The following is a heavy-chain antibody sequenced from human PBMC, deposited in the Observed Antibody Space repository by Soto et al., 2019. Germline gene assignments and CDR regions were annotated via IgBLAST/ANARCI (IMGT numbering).Heavy chain of an antibody. Sequence: PGGSLRLSCAASVFTFSNYWMSCVRQAPGQGLEWVASIKQDGSVKHYVDSVKGRFTISRDNAEKSLHLQMNSLRAEDTAVYYCAKLRGAYTVFHYWGQAARVTVSS. D-gene: IGHD5-12*01. CDR2: IKQDGSVK. V-gene: IGHV3-7*03. CDR1: VFTFSNYW. J-gene: IGHJ4*02. CDR3: AKLRGAYTVFHY.